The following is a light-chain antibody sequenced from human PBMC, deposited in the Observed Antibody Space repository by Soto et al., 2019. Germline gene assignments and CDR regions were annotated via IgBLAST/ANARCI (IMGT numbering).Light chain of an antibody. Sequence: IQLTQSASSLSSSVVYIATITCVASQGISSFLAWYQQKPGKAPKPLIYDASTLQNGVPPRFSGSGSGTDFTLTISSLQPEDSATYYCQQLHSYPVTFGHGTRLEIK. CDR2: DAS. CDR3: QQLHSYPVT. V-gene: IGKV1-9*01. J-gene: IGKJ5*01. CDR1: QGISSF.